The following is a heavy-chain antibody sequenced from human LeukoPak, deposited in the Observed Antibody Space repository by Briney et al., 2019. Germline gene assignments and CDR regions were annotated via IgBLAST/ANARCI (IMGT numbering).Heavy chain of an antibody. CDR1: GGSFGGYY. J-gene: IGHJ4*02. CDR2: INHSGST. Sequence: SETLSLTCAVYGGSFGGYYWSWIRQPPGKGLEWIGEINHSGSTNYNPSLKSRVTISLDTSRNQFSLKLSSVTAADTAVYYCARTPRPHYDFWSGYYWGAYYFDYWGQGTLVTVSS. CDR3: ARTPRPHYDFWSGYYWGAYYFDY. D-gene: IGHD3-3*01. V-gene: IGHV4-34*01.